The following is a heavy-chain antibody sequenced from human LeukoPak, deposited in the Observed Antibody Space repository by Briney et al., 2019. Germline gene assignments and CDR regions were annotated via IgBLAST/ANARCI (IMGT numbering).Heavy chain of an antibody. J-gene: IGHJ3*02. CDR1: GFTFSSYD. Sequence: QPGGSLRLSCAASGFTFSSYDMHWVRQATGKGLEWVSAIGTAGDTYYPGSVKGRFTISRENAKNSLYLQMNSLRAGDTAVYSCARWGGYDSSGPNDAFDIWGQGTMVTVSS. CDR3: ARWGGYDSSGPNDAFDI. V-gene: IGHV3-13*04. D-gene: IGHD3-22*01. CDR2: IGTAGDT.